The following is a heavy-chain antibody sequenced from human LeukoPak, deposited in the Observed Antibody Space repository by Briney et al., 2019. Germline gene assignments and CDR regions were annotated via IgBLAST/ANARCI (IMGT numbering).Heavy chain of an antibody. CDR3: ARNQLLWFGELPYMVWFDP. V-gene: IGHV4-39*07. Sequence: SETLSLTCTVSGGSMRSSNFYWGWIRQPPGKGLEWIGNINYSGSTYYNPSLKSRVTISVDTSKNQFSLKLSSVTAADTAVYYCARNQLLWFGELPYMVWFDPWGQGTLVTVSS. CDR1: GGSMRSSNFY. CDR2: INYSGST. D-gene: IGHD3-10*01. J-gene: IGHJ5*02.